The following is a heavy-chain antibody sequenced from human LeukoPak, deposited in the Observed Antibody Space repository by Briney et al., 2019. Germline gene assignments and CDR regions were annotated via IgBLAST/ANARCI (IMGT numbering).Heavy chain of an antibody. CDR2: IYYSGST. Sequence: PSETLSLTCTVSDGSISSSTYYWGWIRQPPGKGLEWIGSIYYSGSTYYNPSLKSRVTISVDTSKNQFSLKLSSVTAADTAVYYCARFNGGTYSDYWGQGTLVTVSS. J-gene: IGHJ4*02. CDR3: ARFNGGTYSDY. D-gene: IGHD2-8*01. CDR1: DGSISSSTYY. V-gene: IGHV4-39*01.